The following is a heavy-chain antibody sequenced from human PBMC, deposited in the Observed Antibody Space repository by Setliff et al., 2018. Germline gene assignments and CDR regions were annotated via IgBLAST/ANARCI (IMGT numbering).Heavy chain of an antibody. CDR2: VYYTGDT. CDR1: GGSISSYY. V-gene: IGHV4-59*03. CDR3: AGSQGSGGYYSNSPYYFHY. J-gene: IGHJ4*02. Sequence: SETLSLTCIVSGGSISSYYWSWIRQPPGKELEWMAYVYYTGDTYYNPSLKSRISISIDTSKNQFSLNLISVTAADTAVYYCAGSQGSGGYYSNSPYYFHYWGQGTLVTVSS. D-gene: IGHD3-10*01.